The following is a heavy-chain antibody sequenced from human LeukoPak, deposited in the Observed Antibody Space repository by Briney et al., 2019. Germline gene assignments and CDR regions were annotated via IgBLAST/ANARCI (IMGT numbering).Heavy chain of an antibody. Sequence: SETLSLTCTVSGGSISSYYWSWIRQPPGKGLEWIGYIYYSGSTNYNPSLKSRVTISVDTSTNQFSLKLSSVPAADTAVYYCARERVTRALRSAFDYWGQGTLVTVSS. CDR2: IYYSGST. V-gene: IGHV4-59*01. CDR3: ARERVTRALRSAFDY. CDR1: GGSISSYY. D-gene: IGHD5-18*01. J-gene: IGHJ4*02.